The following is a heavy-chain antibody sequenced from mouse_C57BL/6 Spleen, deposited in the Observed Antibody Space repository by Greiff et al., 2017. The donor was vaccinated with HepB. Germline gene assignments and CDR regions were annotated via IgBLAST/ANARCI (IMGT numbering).Heavy chain of an antibody. Sequence: QVQLQQPGAELVKPGASVKMSCKASGYTFTSYWITWVKQRPGQGLEWIGDIYPGSGSTNYNEKFKSKATLTVDTSSSTAYMQLSSLTSEDSAVYYCARDYDGSSSFAYWGQGTLVTVSA. CDR1: GYTFTSYW. V-gene: IGHV1-55*01. J-gene: IGHJ3*01. D-gene: IGHD1-1*01. CDR3: ARDYDGSSSFAY. CDR2: IYPGSGST.